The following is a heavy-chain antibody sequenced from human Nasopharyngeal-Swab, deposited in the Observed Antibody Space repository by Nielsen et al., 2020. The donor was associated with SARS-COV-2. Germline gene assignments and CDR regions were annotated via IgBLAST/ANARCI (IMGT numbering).Heavy chain of an antibody. CDR1: GGSISSSSYY. CDR3: ARGLTYFFDSGSYYPLGF. V-gene: IGHV4-39*01. Sequence: SETLSLTCTVSGGSISSSSYYWGWIRQPPGKGLEWIGSIYYSGSTYYNPSLKSRVTISVDTSKNQFSLKLSSVTAADTAVYYCARGLTYFFDSGSYYPLGFWGQGTLVTVSS. J-gene: IGHJ4*02. D-gene: IGHD3-22*01. CDR2: IYYSGST.